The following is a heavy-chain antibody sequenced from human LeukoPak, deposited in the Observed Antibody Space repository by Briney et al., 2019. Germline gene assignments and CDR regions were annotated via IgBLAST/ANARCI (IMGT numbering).Heavy chain of an antibody. V-gene: IGHV4-39*07. CDR3: ARVGGIAEAGYFDY. CDR1: GGSISSSSYY. D-gene: IGHD6-19*01. J-gene: IGHJ4*02. Sequence: PSETLSLTCTVSGGSISSSSYYWGWIRQPPGKGLEWIGSIYYSGSTYYNPSLKSRVTISVDTSKNQFSLKLSSVTAADTAVYYCARVGGIAEAGYFDYWGQGTLVTVSS. CDR2: IYYSGST.